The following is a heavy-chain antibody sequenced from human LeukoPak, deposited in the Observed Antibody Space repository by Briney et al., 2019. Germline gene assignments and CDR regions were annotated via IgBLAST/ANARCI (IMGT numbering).Heavy chain of an antibody. V-gene: IGHV3-23*01. CDR3: AKDGDHHETGVYYNYFDC. D-gene: IGHD3-22*01. CDR1: GFTLRSYA. CDR2: VSAGGGNT. J-gene: IGHJ4*02. Sequence: GGSLRLSCAASGFTLRSYAMSWVRQAPGKGLEWVSGVSAGGGNTYYADSVKGRFTISRDTSKSTLSLQMNSLRAEDTAVYYCAKDGDHHETGVYYNYFDCWGQGTLVTVSS.